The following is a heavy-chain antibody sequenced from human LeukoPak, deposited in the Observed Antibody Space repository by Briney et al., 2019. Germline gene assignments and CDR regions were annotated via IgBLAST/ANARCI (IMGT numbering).Heavy chain of an antibody. CDR3: ARDGGDDAFDI. CDR1: GFTFSSYW. D-gene: IGHD3-10*01. V-gene: IGHV3-74*01. CDR2: INSDGSSI. Sequence: GGSLRLSCTASGFTFSSYWMNWVRQAPGKGLVWVSRINSDGSSINYADSVKGRFTVSRDNAKNTLYLQMNSLRAEDTAVYYCARDGGDDAFDIWGQGTMVTVSS. J-gene: IGHJ3*02.